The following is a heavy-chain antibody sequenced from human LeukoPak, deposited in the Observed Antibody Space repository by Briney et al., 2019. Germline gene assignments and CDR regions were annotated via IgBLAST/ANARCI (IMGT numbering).Heavy chain of an antibody. Sequence: GGSLRLSCAASGFTFSSYAMSWVRQAPGKGLEWVPAISGSGGSTYYADSVKGRFTISRDNSKNTLYLQMNSLRAEDTAVYYCAKDRTVWGAIAAAGPYYYGMDVWGQGTTVTVSS. CDR2: ISGSGGST. D-gene: IGHD6-13*01. CDR1: GFTFSSYA. J-gene: IGHJ6*02. CDR3: AKDRTVWGAIAAAGPYYYGMDV. V-gene: IGHV3-23*01.